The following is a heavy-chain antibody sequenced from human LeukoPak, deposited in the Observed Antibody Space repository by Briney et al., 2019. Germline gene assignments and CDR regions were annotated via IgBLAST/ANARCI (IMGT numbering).Heavy chain of an antibody. D-gene: IGHD3-22*01. CDR3: AREVNYYDSSGYYYAYDY. J-gene: IGHJ4*02. CDR2: IYYSGST. V-gene: IGHV4-59*01. CDR1: GGSISSYY. Sequence: SETQSLTCTVSGGSISSYYWSWIRQPPGKGLVWIGYIYYSGSTNYNPSLKSRVTISVDTSKNQFSLKLSSVTAADTAVYYCAREVNYYDSSGYYYAYDYWGQGTLVTVSS.